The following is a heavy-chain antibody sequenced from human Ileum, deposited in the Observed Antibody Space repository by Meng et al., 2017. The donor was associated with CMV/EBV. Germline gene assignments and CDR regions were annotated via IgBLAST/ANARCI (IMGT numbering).Heavy chain of an antibody. D-gene: IGHD6-6*01. CDR3: ARVAAEQLVVEIDY. J-gene: IGHJ4*02. V-gene: IGHV1-18*01. CDR1: GYSFINYG. CDR2: ISAYTAKT. Sequence: ASVKVSFKSSGYSFINYGISWVRQAPGQGLEWMGWISAYTAKTKYAQKLLGRVTMTTDTATSTAYMELRSLRSDDTAVYYCARVAAEQLVVEIDYWGQGTLVTVSS.